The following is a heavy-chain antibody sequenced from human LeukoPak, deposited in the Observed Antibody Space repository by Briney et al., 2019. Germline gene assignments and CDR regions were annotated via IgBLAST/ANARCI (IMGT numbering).Heavy chain of an antibody. J-gene: IGHJ4*02. CDR3: ARGRVGNYFDY. CDR2: IYGDGSNI. CDR1: GFTFSTYW. V-gene: IGHV3-74*01. Sequence: GGSLRLSCAASGFTFSTYWMHWVRHAPGKGLVWVSRIYGDGSNIAYADSVKGRFTISRDNAKSTLYLQMNSLRAEDTAVYYCARGRVGNYFDYWGQGTLVTVSS. D-gene: IGHD3-10*01.